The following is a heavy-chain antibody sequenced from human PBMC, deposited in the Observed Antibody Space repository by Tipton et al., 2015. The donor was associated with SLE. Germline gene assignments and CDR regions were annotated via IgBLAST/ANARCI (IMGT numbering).Heavy chain of an antibody. CDR2: VSPSGGT. Sequence: TLSLTCTVSGGSLNNHFCSWIRQSAGKGLEWIGRVSPSGGTKYNPSLQSRVTMSVDTSKNQFSLNLSSFTAADTAVYFCARDKWGEYTASTGYFWSFDPWGQGIPVTVSS. D-gene: IGHD3-9*01. V-gene: IGHV4-4*07. CDR3: ARDKWGEYTASTGYFWSFDP. CDR1: GGSLNNHF. J-gene: IGHJ5*02.